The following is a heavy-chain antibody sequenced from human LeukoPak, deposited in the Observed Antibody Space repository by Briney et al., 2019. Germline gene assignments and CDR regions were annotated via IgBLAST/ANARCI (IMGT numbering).Heavy chain of an antibody. Sequence: GGSLRLSCAASGFTFSSYGMHWVRQAPGKGLEWVAIIRYDGSNKYYADSVKGRFTISRDNSKNTLYLQMNSLRAEDTAVYYCAKVFDLPGIAVAGTKRNFDYWGQGTLVTVSS. D-gene: IGHD6-19*01. CDR3: AKVFDLPGIAVAGTKRNFDY. CDR2: IRYDGSNK. CDR1: GFTFSSYG. V-gene: IGHV3-30*02. J-gene: IGHJ4*02.